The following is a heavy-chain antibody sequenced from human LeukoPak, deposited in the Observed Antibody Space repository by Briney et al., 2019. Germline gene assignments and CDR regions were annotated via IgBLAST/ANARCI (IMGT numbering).Heavy chain of an antibody. CDR3: ARHRPLSNWFDP. V-gene: IGHV4-39*01. CDR2: IYYSGST. D-gene: IGHD2-15*01. CDR1: GGSISSSSYY. Sequence: SETLSLTCTVSGGSISSSSYYWGWIRQPPGKGLEWIGSIYYSGSTYYNPSLKSRVTISVDTSKNQFSLKLSSVTAADTAVYYCARHRPLSNWFDPWGQGTLVTVSS. J-gene: IGHJ5*01.